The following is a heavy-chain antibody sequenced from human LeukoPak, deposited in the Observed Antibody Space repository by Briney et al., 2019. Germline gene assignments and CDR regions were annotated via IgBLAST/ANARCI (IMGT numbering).Heavy chain of an antibody. V-gene: IGHV4-59*12. CDR2: IYYSGST. CDR3: ARVNYGGSGAAPDAFDI. J-gene: IGHJ3*02. Sequence: NPSETLSLTCTVSGGSISSYYWSWIRQPPGKGLEWIGYIYYSGSTNYNPSLKSRVTISVDTSKNQFSLKLSSVTAADTAVYYCARVNYGGSGAAPDAFDIWGQGTMVTVSS. D-gene: IGHD2-15*01. CDR1: GGSISSYY.